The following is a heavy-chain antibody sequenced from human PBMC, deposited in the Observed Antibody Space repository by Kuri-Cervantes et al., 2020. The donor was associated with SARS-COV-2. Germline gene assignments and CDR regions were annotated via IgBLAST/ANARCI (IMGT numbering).Heavy chain of an antibody. CDR1: GFSFSTYS. D-gene: IGHD3-16*01. CDR3: VIGAGGNS. CDR2: IGVGGTPI. Sequence: GESLKISCAGSGFSFSTYSMNWVRQAPGKGLEWTSYIGVGGTPIYYADSVRGRFTISRDNAKNSAYLQMSSLRDKDTAIYYCVIGAGGNSWGQGTLVTVSS. V-gene: IGHV3-48*02. J-gene: IGHJ4*02.